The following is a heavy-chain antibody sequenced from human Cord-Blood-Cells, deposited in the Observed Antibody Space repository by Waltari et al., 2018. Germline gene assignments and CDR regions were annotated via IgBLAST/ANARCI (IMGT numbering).Heavy chain of an antibody. V-gene: IGHV4-39*01. CDR3: ARAGYSSSYYYYGMDV. Sequence: QLQLQESGPGLVKPSETLSLTCTVSGCSISSSSYYWGWIRQPPGKGLEWFGSIYYSGSTYYNPSMKSRVTISVDTSKNQFSLKLSSVTAADTAVYYCARAGYSSSYYYYGMDVWGQGTTVTVSS. CDR2: IYYSGST. CDR1: GCSISSSSYY. D-gene: IGHD6-13*01. J-gene: IGHJ6*02.